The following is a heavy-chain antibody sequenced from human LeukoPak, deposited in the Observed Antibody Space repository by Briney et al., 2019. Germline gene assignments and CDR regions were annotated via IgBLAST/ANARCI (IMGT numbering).Heavy chain of an antibody. J-gene: IGHJ4*02. CDR2: IKSKTDGGTT. CDR1: GFTFSNAW. D-gene: IGHD3-10*01. Sequence: GGSLRLSCAASGFTFSNAWMSWVRQAPGKGLEWVGRIKSKTDGGTTDYAAPVKGRFTISRDDSKNTLYLQMNSLKTEDTAVYYCTTDLPMVRTNYGGYWGQGTLVTVSS. V-gene: IGHV3-15*01. CDR3: TTDLPMVRTNYGGY.